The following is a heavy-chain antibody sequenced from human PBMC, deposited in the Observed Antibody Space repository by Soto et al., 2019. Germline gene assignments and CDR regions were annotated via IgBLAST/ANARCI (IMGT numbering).Heavy chain of an antibody. Sequence: QVQLQESGPGLVKPSQTLSLTCTVSGGSISSGGYYWSWIRQHPGKGLEWIGYIYYSGSTYYNPSLTSRVPIXGXTXENPFSLTLSSVTAADSAVYYCARLSNPWGNSVMDYWGQGTLVTVSS. D-gene: IGHD3-16*01. J-gene: IGHJ4*02. CDR3: ARLSNPWGNSVMDY. CDR2: IYYSGST. V-gene: IGHV4-31*03. CDR1: GGSISSGGYY.